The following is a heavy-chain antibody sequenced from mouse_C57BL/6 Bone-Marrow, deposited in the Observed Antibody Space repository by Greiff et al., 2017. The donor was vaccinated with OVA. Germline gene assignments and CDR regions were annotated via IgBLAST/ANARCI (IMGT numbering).Heavy chain of an antibody. CDR2: INPNYGTT. CDR1: GYSFTDYN. V-gene: IGHV1-39*01. CDR3: ARAHYGSSYGWFAY. Sequence: VQLKESGPELVKPGASVKISCKASGYSFTDYNMNWVKQSNGKSLEWIGVINPNYGTTSYNQKFKGKATLTVDQSSSTAYMQLNSLTSEDSAVYYCARAHYGSSYGWFAYWGQGALVTVSA. D-gene: IGHD1-1*01. J-gene: IGHJ3*01.